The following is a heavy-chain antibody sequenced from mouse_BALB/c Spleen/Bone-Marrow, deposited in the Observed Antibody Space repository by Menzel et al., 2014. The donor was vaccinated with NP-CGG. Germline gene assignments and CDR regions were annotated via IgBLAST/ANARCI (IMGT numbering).Heavy chain of an antibody. CDR2: VYPGNNDT. D-gene: IGHD1-1*01. V-gene: IGHV1-5*01. CDR3: TRYFYGGRDWYFDV. Sequence: VQLQQSGTVLARPGASVKMSCKASGYTFTSFWMHWVKQRPGQGLEWIGAVYPGNNDTNYNQNFKGMAKLTAVTSTSTAYMEFSSLTNEDSAVYYCTRYFYGGRDWYFDVWGAGTTVTVSS. J-gene: IGHJ1*01. CDR1: GYTFTSFW.